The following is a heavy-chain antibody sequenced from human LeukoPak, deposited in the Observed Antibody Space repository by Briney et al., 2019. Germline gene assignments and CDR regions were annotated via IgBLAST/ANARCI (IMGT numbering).Heavy chain of an antibody. CDR2: ISGSGGST. CDR3: AKSDYDYVWVSYRYLYYFDY. J-gene: IGHJ4*02. V-gene: IGHV3-23*01. D-gene: IGHD3-16*02. CDR1: GFTFSSYA. Sequence: GGSLRLSCVASGFTFSSYARSWLRQAPGKGLEWVSAISGSGGSTYYADSVKGRFTISRDNSKNTLYLQMNSLRAEDTAVYYCAKSDYDYVWVSYRYLYYFDYWGQGTVVTVSS.